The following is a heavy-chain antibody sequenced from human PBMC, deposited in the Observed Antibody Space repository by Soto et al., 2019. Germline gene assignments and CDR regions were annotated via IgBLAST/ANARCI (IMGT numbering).Heavy chain of an antibody. Sequence: QVQLVQSGAEVKKPGSSVKVSCKASGGTLSSSAINWVRQAPGQGLEWMGGIIPTFGTPNYAQKFQARATITADESSSTAYMDLSSLKSEDTAVYYCASNDLSDRSGYYGAYDYWGQGTLVTVSS. CDR1: GGTLSSSA. D-gene: IGHD3-22*01. CDR2: IIPTFGTP. J-gene: IGHJ4*02. CDR3: ASNDLSDRSGYYGAYDY. V-gene: IGHV1-69*01.